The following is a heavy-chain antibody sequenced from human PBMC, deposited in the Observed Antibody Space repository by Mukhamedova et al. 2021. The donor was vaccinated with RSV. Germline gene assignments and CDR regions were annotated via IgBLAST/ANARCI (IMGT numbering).Heavy chain of an antibody. D-gene: IGHD2-2*01. CDR3: ALGPRYCSSTSCYSFDF. CDR2: IIPIFGTA. J-gene: IGHJ4*02. V-gene: IGHV1-69*01. Sequence: EYMGGIIPIFGTANYAQKFQGRVTITVDESTSTAYMELSSLRSEDTAVYYCALGPRYCSSTSCYSFDFWGQGTLVTVSS.